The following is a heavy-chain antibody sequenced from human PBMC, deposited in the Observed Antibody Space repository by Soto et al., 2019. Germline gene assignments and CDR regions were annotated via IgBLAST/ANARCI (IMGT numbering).Heavy chain of an antibody. CDR2: VYHSGKT. CDR3: ARPTGIAPAIWDFDL. D-gene: IGHD6-13*01. Sequence: QVQLQESGPGLVKPSETLSLTCTVSGDYISSHYWSWIRQPPGKGLEWIGYVYHSGKTDSNPSLKCRXTXSMDTSKNQISRCLPSVTAADAALYYCARPTGIAPAIWDFDLWGRGTLVTVSS. J-gene: IGHJ2*01. V-gene: IGHV4-59*11. CDR1: GDYISSHY.